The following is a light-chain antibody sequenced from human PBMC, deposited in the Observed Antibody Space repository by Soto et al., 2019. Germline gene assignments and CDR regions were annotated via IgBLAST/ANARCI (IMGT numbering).Light chain of an antibody. CDR3: SSYTSSSTRV. J-gene: IGLJ1*01. CDR1: SSDVGGYNY. V-gene: IGLV2-14*01. CDR2: EVR. Sequence: QSVLTQPPSASGSPGQSVTISCTGTSSDVGGYNYVSWYQQHPGKGPKLMISEVRNRPSGVSDRFSGSKSGSTASLTISGLQAEDEADYYCSSYTSSSTRVFGTGTKVTVL.